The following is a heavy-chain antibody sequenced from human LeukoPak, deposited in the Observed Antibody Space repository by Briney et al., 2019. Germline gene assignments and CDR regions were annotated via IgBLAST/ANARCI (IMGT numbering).Heavy chain of an antibody. CDR3: ARGYSSSWLDY. D-gene: IGHD6-13*01. CDR2: IYHSGST. CDR1: GGSISSGGYS. J-gene: IGHJ4*02. V-gene: IGHV4-30-2*01. Sequence: SQTLSLTCAVSGGSISSGGYSWSWIRQPPGKGLEWIGYIYHSGSTYYNPSLKSRVTISVDRSKNQFSLKLSSATAADTAVYYCARGYSSSWLDYWGQGTLVTVSS.